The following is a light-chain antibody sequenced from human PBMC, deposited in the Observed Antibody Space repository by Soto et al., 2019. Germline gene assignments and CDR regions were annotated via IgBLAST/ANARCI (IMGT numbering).Light chain of an antibody. CDR1: QSVSNN. CDR2: GAS. J-gene: IGKJ4*01. CDR3: QQYNNWPLT. V-gene: IGKV3-15*01. Sequence: EIVMTQSPATLSVSPGESATLSCRASQSVSNNLAWYQQKPGQAPRLLIYGASARATGIPARFSGSGSGTEFTLTISSLQSEDFAIYYCQQYNNWPLTFGGWTKVEIK.